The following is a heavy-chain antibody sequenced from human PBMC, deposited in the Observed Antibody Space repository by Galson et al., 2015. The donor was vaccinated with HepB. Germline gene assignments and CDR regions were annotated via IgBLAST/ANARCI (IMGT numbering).Heavy chain of an antibody. J-gene: IGHJ5*02. CDR3: AHRLVMMEKWFDP. CDR1: GFPLNTSGVG. Sequence: PALVKPTPTLTLTCTFSGFPLNTSGVGVGWVRQPPGKALEWLAFIYWDDDERYNPSLKSRLTITKDTSKNQVVLTMTNMDLVDTATYYCAHRLVMMEKWFDPWGQGTLVTVSS. V-gene: IGHV2-5*02. D-gene: IGHD1-1*01. CDR2: IYWDDDE.